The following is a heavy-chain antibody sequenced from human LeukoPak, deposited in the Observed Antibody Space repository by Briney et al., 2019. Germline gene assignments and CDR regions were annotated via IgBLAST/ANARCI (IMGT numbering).Heavy chain of an antibody. D-gene: IGHD3-3*01. Sequence: GGSLRLSCAASGFTFSSYAMHWVRQAPGEGLEWVAVISYDGSNKYYADSVKGRFTISRDNSKNTLYLQMNSLRAEDTAVYYCARGGYDFWSGYYMGSYDAFDIWGQGTMVTVSS. V-gene: IGHV3-30-3*01. CDR2: ISYDGSNK. J-gene: IGHJ3*02. CDR1: GFTFSSYA. CDR3: ARGGYDFWSGYYMGSYDAFDI.